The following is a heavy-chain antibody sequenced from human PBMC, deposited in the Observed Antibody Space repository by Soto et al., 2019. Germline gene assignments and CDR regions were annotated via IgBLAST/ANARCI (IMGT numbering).Heavy chain of an antibody. Sequence: PSETLSLTCAVYGGSFSGYYWSWIRQPPGKGLEWIVEINHSGSTNYKPSLKSRVTISVDTSKNQFSLKLSSVTAADTAVYYCASGPSYWSGYYKGYYYYYGMDVGGQGTTVPVSS. CDR3: ASGPSYWSGYYKGYYYYYGMDV. V-gene: IGHV4-34*01. CDR2: INHSGST. D-gene: IGHD3-3*01. J-gene: IGHJ6*02. CDR1: GGSFSGYY.